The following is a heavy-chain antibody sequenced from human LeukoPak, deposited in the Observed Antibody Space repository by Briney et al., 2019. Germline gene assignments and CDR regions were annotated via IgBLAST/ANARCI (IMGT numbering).Heavy chain of an antibody. D-gene: IGHD5-18*01. V-gene: IGHV4-34*01. CDR2: INHSGST. CDR1: GGSFSGYY. J-gene: IGHJ4*02. Sequence: PSETLSLTCAVYGGSFSGYYWSWIRQPPGKGLEWIGEINHSGSTNYNPSLKSRVTISVDTSKDQFSLKLSSVTAADTAVYYCASGGYHFDYWGQGTLVTVSS. CDR3: ASGGYHFDY.